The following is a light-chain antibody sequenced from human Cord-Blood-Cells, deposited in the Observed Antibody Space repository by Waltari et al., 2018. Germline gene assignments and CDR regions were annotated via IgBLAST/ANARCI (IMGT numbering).Light chain of an antibody. CDR2: AAS. Sequence: DIQMTQSPSSLSASVGDRVTITCRASQSISSYLNWYQQKPGKAPKLLIYAASSSQSGVPSRFSGSGSGTDFTLTISSLQPEDFATYYCQQSYSTLQTFGQGTKVEIK. V-gene: IGKV1-39*01. J-gene: IGKJ1*01. CDR1: QSISSY. CDR3: QQSYSTLQT.